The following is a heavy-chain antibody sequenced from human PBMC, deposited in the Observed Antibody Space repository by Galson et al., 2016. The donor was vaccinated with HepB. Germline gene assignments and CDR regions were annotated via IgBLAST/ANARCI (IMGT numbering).Heavy chain of an antibody. CDR1: GYSFTTYW. CDR3: ARHYSSSERFDFDY. D-gene: IGHD6-6*01. V-gene: IGHV5-10-1*01. J-gene: IGHJ4*02. Sequence: QSGAEVKKPGESLRISCHGSGYSFTTYWISWVRQMPGKGLEWMGRIDPSDSQTNHIPSFQGHVTISGDKSTRTAYRQWSSLKASATAIYYCARHYSSSERFDFDYWGQGALITVSS. CDR2: IDPSDSQT.